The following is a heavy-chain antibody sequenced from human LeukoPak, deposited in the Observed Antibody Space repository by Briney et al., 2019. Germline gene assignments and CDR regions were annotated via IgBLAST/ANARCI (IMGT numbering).Heavy chain of an antibody. J-gene: IGHJ4*02. CDR2: ISTSSSYL. CDR1: GFSFSSDW. CDR3: ARANGYYFDY. Sequence: PGGSLRLSCVGSGFSFSSDWMHWVRQAPGKGLEWVSSISTSSSYLYYADSVKGRFTISRDNAKNSLCLQMNSLRAEDTAVYYCARANGYYFDYWGQGTLVTVSS. D-gene: IGHD2-8*01. V-gene: IGHV3-21*01.